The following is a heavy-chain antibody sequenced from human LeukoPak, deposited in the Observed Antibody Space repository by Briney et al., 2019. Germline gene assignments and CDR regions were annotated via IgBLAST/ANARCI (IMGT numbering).Heavy chain of an antibody. J-gene: IGHJ4*02. V-gene: IGHV3-7*01. D-gene: IGHD5-18*01. CDR1: GFTFSSYW. CDR2: IKQDGSEK. Sequence: GGSLRLSCAASGFTFSSYWMSWVRQAPGKGLEWVANIKQDGSEKYYVDSVKGRFTISRDNAKNSLYLQMNSLRAEDTAVYYCARDLPPLPVDTAMVSEWGQGTLVTVSS. CDR3: ARDLPPLPVDTAMVSE.